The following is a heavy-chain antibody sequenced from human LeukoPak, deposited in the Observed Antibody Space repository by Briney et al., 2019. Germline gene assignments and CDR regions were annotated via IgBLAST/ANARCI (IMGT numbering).Heavy chain of an antibody. CDR3: ARDVGYCSGGSCYRWFAS. Sequence: AGGSLRLSCAASGFTFSTYSMSWVRQAPGKGLECVSYISTGSAVIYYADSVKGRFTISRDDARNSVSLQMNSLRADDTAVYYCARDVGYCSGGSCYRWFASWGQGTLVTVSS. V-gene: IGHV3-48*01. D-gene: IGHD2-15*01. CDR1: GFTFSTYS. J-gene: IGHJ5*01. CDR2: ISTGSAVI.